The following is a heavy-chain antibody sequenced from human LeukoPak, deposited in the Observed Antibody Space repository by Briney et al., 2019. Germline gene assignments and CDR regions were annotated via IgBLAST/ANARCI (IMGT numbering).Heavy chain of an antibody. Sequence: ASVKVSCKASGYTFTSYYMHWVRQAPGQGLEWMGIINPSGGSTSYAQKFQGGVTMTRDTSTSTVYMELSSLRSEDTAVYYCARDMSTRVTPISYAIDVWGQGTMVTVSS. V-gene: IGHV1-46*01. J-gene: IGHJ3*01. D-gene: IGHD4-23*01. CDR1: GYTFTSYY. CDR3: ARDMSTRVTPISYAIDV. CDR2: INPSGGST.